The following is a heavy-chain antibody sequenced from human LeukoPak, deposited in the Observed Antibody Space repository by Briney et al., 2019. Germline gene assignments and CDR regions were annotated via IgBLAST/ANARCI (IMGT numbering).Heavy chain of an antibody. J-gene: IGHJ5*02. D-gene: IGHD6-13*01. Sequence: GGSLRLSCAASGFTFSSYWMSWVRQAPGKGLEWVANIKQDGSEKYYVDSVKGRFTISRDNAKNSLYLQMNSLRAEDTAVYYCARESYWSIAAAGPPIRSNWFDPWGQGTLVTVSS. CDR3: ARESYWSIAAAGPPIRSNWFDP. CDR2: IKQDGSEK. V-gene: IGHV3-7*01. CDR1: GFTFSSYW.